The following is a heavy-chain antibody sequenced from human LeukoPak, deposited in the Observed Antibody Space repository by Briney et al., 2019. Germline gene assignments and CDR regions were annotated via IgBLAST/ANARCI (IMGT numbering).Heavy chain of an antibody. CDR3: AETTVGYSSGRYPGWPADC. V-gene: IGHV3-23*01. CDR1: GFTFNTYA. J-gene: IGHJ4*02. D-gene: IGHD6-19*01. Sequence: GGSLRLSCAASGFTFNTYAIYWVRQAPGKGLEWVSGICGSGGCTYYADSVKGRFTISRDNSKNTVYLQMNSLTADDTAIYYCAETTVGYSSGRYPGWPADCWGQGTLVTVSS. CDR2: ICGSGGCT.